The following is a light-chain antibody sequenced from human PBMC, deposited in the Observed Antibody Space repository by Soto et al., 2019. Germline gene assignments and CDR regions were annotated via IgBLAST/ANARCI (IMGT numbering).Light chain of an antibody. CDR1: QSISSY. CDR2: AAS. Sequence: DIQMTQSPSSLSASVGDRVTITCRASQSISSYLNWYQQKPGKAPNLLIYAASRLQSGVPSRFSGSGSGPDFTLTISSLQPADFATYYCQQIYITPWTLGQGTKVEIK. CDR3: QQIYITPWT. J-gene: IGKJ1*01. V-gene: IGKV1-39*01.